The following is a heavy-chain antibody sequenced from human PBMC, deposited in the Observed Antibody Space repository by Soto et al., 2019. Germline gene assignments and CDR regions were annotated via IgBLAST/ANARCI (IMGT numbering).Heavy chain of an antibody. CDR2: IFYTGST. CDR1: GGSISSDDYY. J-gene: IGHJ4*02. Sequence: SETLSLTCTVSGGSISSDDYYWSWIRQAPGKGLEWIGSIFYTGSTDYNPSLKSRVTLSLATSKNQFSLNLSSVTAADTAVYYCARVNRGAFDHWGQGALVTVPQ. V-gene: IGHV4-61*08. CDR3: ARVNRGAFDH.